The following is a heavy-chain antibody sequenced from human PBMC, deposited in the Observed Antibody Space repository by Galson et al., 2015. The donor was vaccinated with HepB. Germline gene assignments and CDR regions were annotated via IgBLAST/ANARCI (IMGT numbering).Heavy chain of an antibody. CDR2: IRSRANNYAT. D-gene: IGHD5-12*01. Sequence: SLRLSCAASGFTFSGSAIHWVRRTSGKGLGWVGRIRSRANNYATSYVPSLGGRFTISRDDSKNMAYLHMGSLKTEDTAVYYCARLGDFSGYSSRWGQGTPVTVSS. CDR3: ARLGDFSGYSSR. J-gene: IGHJ4*02. CDR1: GFTFSGSA. V-gene: IGHV3-73*01.